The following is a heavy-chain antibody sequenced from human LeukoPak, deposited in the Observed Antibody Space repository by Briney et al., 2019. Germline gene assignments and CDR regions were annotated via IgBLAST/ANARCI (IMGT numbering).Heavy chain of an antibody. D-gene: IGHD3-10*01. J-gene: IGHJ6*03. CDR2: IRYDGSNK. CDR1: GFTFSSYG. V-gene: IGHV3-30*02. Sequence: PGGSLRLSCAASGFTFSSYGMHWVRQAPGKGLEWVAFIRYDGSNKYYADSVKGRFTISRDNSKNTLYLQMNSLRAEDTAVYYCAKDRLLWFGEPNNYYMDVWGKGTTVTISS. CDR3: AKDRLLWFGEPNNYYMDV.